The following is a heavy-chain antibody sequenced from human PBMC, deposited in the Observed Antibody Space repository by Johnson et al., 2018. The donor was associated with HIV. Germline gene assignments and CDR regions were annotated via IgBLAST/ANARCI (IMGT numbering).Heavy chain of an antibody. CDR3: AKDTGAYYYDSSGYWDAFDI. CDR2: ISWNSGSI. Sequence: VQLVESGGGLVQPGRSLRLSCAASGFTFDDYAMHWVRQAPGKGLAWVSGISWNSGSIGYADSVKGRFTISRDNAKNSLYLQMNSLRAEDTALYYCAKDTGAYYYDSSGYWDAFDIWGQGTMVTVCS. D-gene: IGHD3-22*01. V-gene: IGHV3-9*01. J-gene: IGHJ3*02. CDR1: GFTFDDYA.